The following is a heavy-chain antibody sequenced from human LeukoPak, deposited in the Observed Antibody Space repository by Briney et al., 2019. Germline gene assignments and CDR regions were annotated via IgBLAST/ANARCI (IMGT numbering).Heavy chain of an antibody. CDR3: AREVSTYYYDSSGRSVDY. V-gene: IGHV1-18*01. D-gene: IGHD3-22*01. CDR1: GYTFTSYG. J-gene: IGHJ4*02. CDR2: ISAYNGNT. Sequence: ASVKVSCKASGYTFTSYGISWVRQAPGQGLEWMGWISAYNGNTNYAQKLQGRITMTTDTSTSTAYMELRSLRSDDTAVHYCAREVSTYYYDSSGRSVDYWGQGTLVTVSS.